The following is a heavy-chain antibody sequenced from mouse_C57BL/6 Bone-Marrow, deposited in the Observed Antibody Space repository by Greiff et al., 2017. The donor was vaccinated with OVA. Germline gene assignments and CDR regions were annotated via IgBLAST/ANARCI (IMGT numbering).Heavy chain of an antibody. J-gene: IGHJ1*03. CDR1: GYTFTSYW. Sequence: QVQLQQPGAELVKPGASVKMSCKASGYTFTSYWITWVKQRPGQGLEWIGDIYPGSGSTNYNEKFKSKATLTVDTSSSTAYMQLSSLTSEDSAVYYFAVDYVGNYVDWYFDVWGTGTTVTVSS. D-gene: IGHD2-1*01. V-gene: IGHV1-55*01. CDR3: AVDYVGNYVDWYFDV. CDR2: IYPGSGST.